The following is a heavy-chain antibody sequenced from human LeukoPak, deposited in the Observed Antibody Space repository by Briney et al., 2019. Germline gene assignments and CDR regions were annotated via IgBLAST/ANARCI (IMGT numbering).Heavy chain of an antibody. CDR3: ARNRNWGSDY. CDR2: TCYRSKWYN. Sequence: SQTLSLTCAISGDSVSSNSVGWHWIRQSPSRGLEWLGRTCYRSKWYNDYAVSVKSRITINPDTSRNQFSLQLNSVTPEDTAVYYCARNRNWGSDYWGQGTLVTVSS. V-gene: IGHV6-1*01. CDR1: GDSVSSNSVG. J-gene: IGHJ4*01. D-gene: IGHD7-27*01.